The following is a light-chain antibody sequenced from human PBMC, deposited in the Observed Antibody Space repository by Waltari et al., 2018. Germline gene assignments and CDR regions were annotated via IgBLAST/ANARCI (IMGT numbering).Light chain of an antibody. CDR2: DAS. CDR3: QQYDHLPYT. V-gene: IGKV1-33*01. J-gene: IGKJ2*01. Sequence: DIQMTQSLSSLSASVGDRVTITCQASQDISNYLHWHQQKPGKAPKVLIYDASKLERGVPPSFSGSGSGTDFTFTISSLQPEEIATYYCQQYDHLPYTFGQGTKLEI. CDR1: QDISNY.